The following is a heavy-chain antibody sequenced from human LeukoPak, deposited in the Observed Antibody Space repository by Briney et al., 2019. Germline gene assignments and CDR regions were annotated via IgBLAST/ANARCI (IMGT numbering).Heavy chain of an antibody. CDR2: INPNSGGT. CDR3: ARTRLTGDPYEAFDI. V-gene: IGHV1-2*02. CDR1: GYTFTGYY. Sequence: ASVNVSCKASGYTFTGYYMHWVRQAPGQGLEWMGWINPNSGGTKYAQEFQGRVTMTRDTSITTAYMELTSLEFDDTAVYYCARTRLTGDPYEAFDIWGQGTMVTVSS. J-gene: IGHJ3*02. D-gene: IGHD7-27*01.